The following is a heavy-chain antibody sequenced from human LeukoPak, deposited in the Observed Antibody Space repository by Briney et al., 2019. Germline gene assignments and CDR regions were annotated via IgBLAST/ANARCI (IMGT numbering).Heavy chain of an antibody. V-gene: IGHV3-30*04. J-gene: IGHJ4*02. Sequence: GGSLRLSCAASGFTFSSYAMHWVRQAPGKGLEWVAVISYDGSNKYYADSVKGRFTISRDNSKNTLYLQMNSLRAEDTAVYYCARGPRGVTTYFDYWGQGTLVTVSS. CDR2: ISYDGSNK. CDR3: ARGPRGVTTYFDY. D-gene: IGHD2-21*02. CDR1: GFTFSSYA.